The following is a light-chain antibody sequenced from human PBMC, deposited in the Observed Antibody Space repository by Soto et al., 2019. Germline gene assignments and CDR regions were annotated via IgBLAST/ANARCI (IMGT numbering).Light chain of an antibody. CDR1: QSVSSNY. CDR2: DTS. Sequence: EIVLTQSPGTLSLSPGERATLSCRASQSVSSNYLAWYQQKPGQAPRLLIYDTSSRASDIPDRFSGSGSGTDFTLTISRLEPEDFAVYFCQQYGSSPTFGQGTKVDIK. J-gene: IGKJ1*01. V-gene: IGKV3-20*01. CDR3: QQYGSSPT.